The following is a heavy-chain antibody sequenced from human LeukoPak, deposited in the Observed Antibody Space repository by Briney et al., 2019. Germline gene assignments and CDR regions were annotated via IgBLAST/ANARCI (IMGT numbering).Heavy chain of an antibody. CDR1: GFTFLNYV. CDR2: ISGSGSST. Sequence: GGSLRLSCAASGFTFLNYVMSWVRQAPGKGLEWVSGISGSGSSTYYADSVKGRFTISRDNSKNTLYLQMNSLRAEDTAVYYCAKSDDSDYWGQGTLVTVSS. CDR3: AKSDDSDY. D-gene: IGHD2-21*01. V-gene: IGHV3-23*01. J-gene: IGHJ4*02.